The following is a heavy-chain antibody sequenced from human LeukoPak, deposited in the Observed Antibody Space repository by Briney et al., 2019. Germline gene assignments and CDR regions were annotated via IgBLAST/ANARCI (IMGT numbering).Heavy chain of an antibody. CDR3: ASRVTQQWLVRDAFDI. Sequence: SSETLSLTCTVSGGSISSYYWSWIRQPAGKGLEWIGRIYTSGSTNYNPSLKSRVTMSVDTSKNQFSLKLSSVTAADTAVYYCASRVTQQWLVRDAFDIWGQGTMVTVSS. D-gene: IGHD6-19*01. CDR1: GGSISSYY. CDR2: IYTSGST. V-gene: IGHV4-4*07. J-gene: IGHJ3*02.